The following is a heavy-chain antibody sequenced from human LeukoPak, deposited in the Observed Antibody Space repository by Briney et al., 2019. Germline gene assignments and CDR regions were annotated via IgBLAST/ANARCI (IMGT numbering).Heavy chain of an antibody. V-gene: IGHV3-48*01. D-gene: IGHD2-2*01. J-gene: IGHJ4*02. CDR1: GFTFSSYS. Sequence: GGSLRLSCAASGFTFSSYSMNWVRRAPGKGLEWVSYISSSSSTIYYADSVKGRFTISRDNAKNSLYLQMNSLRAEDTAVYYCARDFKDIVVVPAAIESSVDYWGQGTLVTVSS. CDR3: ARDFKDIVVVPAAIESSVDY. CDR2: ISSSSSTI.